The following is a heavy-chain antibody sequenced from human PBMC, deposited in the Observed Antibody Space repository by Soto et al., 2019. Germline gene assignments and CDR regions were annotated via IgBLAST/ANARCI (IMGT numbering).Heavy chain of an antibody. CDR1: GVSVTSYY. J-gene: IGHJ4*02. D-gene: IGHD1-20*01. CDR3: AREQYNWKL. Sequence: SETLSLTCSVSGVSVTSYYWTWIRHSPGKGLEWIGYVYHTGNTYYNPSLKSRVTISLDTSKNQVSLRLRSVTAADTAVYYCAREQYNWKLWGQGTLVTVSS. CDR2: VYHTGNT. V-gene: IGHV4-59*02.